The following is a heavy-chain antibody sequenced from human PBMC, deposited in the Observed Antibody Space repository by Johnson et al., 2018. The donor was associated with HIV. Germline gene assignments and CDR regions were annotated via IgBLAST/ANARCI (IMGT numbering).Heavy chain of an antibody. CDR1: GFKLDDYG. CDR2: ISGSGGST. Sequence: MLLVESGGGVVRPGGSLRLSCAASGFKLDDYGMSWVRQAPGKGLVWVSAISGSGGSTYYADSVKGRFTISRDNSKNTLYLQMTSLRAEDPALYYCAREAGSGSYSPWRPDAFDIWGQGTMVTVSS. D-gene: IGHD3-10*01. CDR3: AREAGSGSYSPWRPDAFDI. J-gene: IGHJ3*02. V-gene: IGHV3-23*04.